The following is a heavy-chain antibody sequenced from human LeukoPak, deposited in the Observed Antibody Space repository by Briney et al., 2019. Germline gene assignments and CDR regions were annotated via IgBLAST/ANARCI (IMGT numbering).Heavy chain of an antibody. Sequence: SQTLSLTRTVSGGSISSGGYYWSWIRQHPGKGLEWIGYIYYSGSTYYNPSLKSRVTISVDTSKNQFSLKLSSVTAADTAVYYCARGYSYGLIYYFDYWGQGTLVTVSS. CDR3: ARGYSYGLIYYFDY. CDR2: IYYSGST. J-gene: IGHJ4*02. V-gene: IGHV4-31*03. D-gene: IGHD5-18*01. CDR1: GGSISSGGYY.